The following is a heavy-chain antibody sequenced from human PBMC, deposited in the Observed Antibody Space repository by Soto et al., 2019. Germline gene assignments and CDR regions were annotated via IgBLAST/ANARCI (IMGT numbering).Heavy chain of an antibody. D-gene: IGHD3-9*01. V-gene: IGHV1-69*13. CDR3: ARGGYDILTGYGFDY. CDR1: GGTFSSYA. CDR2: IIPIFGTA. Sequence: GALVKVSCKASGGTFSSYAISWVRQAPGQGLEWMGGIIPIFGTANYAQKFQGRVTITADESTSTAYMELSSLRSEDTAVYYCARGGYDILTGYGFDYWGQGTLVTVSS. J-gene: IGHJ4*02.